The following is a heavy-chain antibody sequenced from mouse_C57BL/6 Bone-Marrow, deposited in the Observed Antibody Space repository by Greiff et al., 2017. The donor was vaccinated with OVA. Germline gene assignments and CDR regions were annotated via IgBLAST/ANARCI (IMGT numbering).Heavy chain of an antibody. V-gene: IGHV1-64*01. CDR2: IHPNSGST. J-gene: IGHJ4*01. D-gene: IGHD4-1*01. CDR1: GYTFTSYW. Sequence: QVQLKQPGAELVKPGASVKLSCKASGYTFTSYWMHWVKQRPGQGLEWIGMIHPNSGSTNYNEKFKSKATLTVDKSSSTAYMQLSSLTSEDSAVYYCARGNWDGSYAMDYWGQGTSVTVSS. CDR3: ARGNWDGSYAMDY.